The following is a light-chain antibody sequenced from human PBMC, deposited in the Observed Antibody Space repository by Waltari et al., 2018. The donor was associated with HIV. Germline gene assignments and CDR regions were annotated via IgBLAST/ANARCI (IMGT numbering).Light chain of an antibody. CDR2: DVT. V-gene: IGLV2-8*01. CDR1: SSDVGAYNY. Sequence: QSALTQPPSASGSPGQSVTISCTGTSSDVGAYNYVSWFQQHPGKAPKLMIYDVTKRPSGVPERFSCSKSGNTASLTVSGLQAEDEADYYCASHAGSKDVFGGGTRLTVL. J-gene: IGLJ2*01. CDR3: ASHAGSKDV.